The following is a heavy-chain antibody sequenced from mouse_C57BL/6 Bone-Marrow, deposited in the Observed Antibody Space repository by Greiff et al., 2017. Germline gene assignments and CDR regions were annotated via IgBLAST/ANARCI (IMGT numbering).Heavy chain of an antibody. V-gene: IGHV1-74*01. CDR3: AIRDYGYEQDWFAY. CDR1: GYTFTSYW. CDR2: IHPSDSDT. Sequence: VQLQQPGAELVKPGASVKVSCKASGYTFTSYWMHWVKQRPGQGLEWIGRIHPSDSDTNYNQKFKGKATLTVDKSSSTAYMQLSSLTSEDSAVYYCAIRDYGYEQDWFAYWGQGTLVTVSA. J-gene: IGHJ3*01. D-gene: IGHD2-2*01.